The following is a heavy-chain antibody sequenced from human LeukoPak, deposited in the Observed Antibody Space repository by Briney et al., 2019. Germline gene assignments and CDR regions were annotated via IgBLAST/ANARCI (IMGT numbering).Heavy chain of an antibody. D-gene: IGHD3-3*01. CDR3: ARLTIFGVEPFDY. V-gene: IGHV4-34*01. Sequence: SETLSLTCAVYGGSFSGYYWSWIRQPPGKGLEWIGEINHSGSTNYNPSLKSRVTIPVDTSKNQFSLKLSSVTAADTAVYYCARLTIFGVEPFDYWGQGTLVTVSS. CDR2: INHSGST. J-gene: IGHJ4*02. CDR1: GGSFSGYY.